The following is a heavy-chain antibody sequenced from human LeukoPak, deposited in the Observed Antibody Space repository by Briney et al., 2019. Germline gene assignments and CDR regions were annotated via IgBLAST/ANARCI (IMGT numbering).Heavy chain of an antibody. CDR2: INSDGSST. D-gene: IGHD3-22*01. Sequence: GGALRLSCAASGFTFRSYWMHWVRHAPGKGLVWVSRINSDGSSTSYADSVKGRFTISRDNAKNTLYLQMNSLRAEDTAVYYCARRIVTYYYDSSGSLDAFDIWGQGTMVTVSS. CDR1: GFTFRSYW. CDR3: ARRIVTYYYDSSGSLDAFDI. J-gene: IGHJ3*02. V-gene: IGHV3-74*01.